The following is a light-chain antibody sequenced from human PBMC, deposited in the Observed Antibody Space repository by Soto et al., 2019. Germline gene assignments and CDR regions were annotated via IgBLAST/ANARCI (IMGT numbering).Light chain of an antibody. J-gene: IGLJ7*01. CDR3: AAWDDSLSGTV. CDR1: SSNIGSNY. Sequence: QSVLTQPPSAYGTPGQRITISCSGSSSNIGSNYVYWYQQLPGTAPKLLIYRSNQRPSGVPDRFSGSRSGTSASLAISGLRSEDEGDYYCAAWDDSLSGTVFGGGTQLTVL. V-gene: IGLV1-47*01. CDR2: RSN.